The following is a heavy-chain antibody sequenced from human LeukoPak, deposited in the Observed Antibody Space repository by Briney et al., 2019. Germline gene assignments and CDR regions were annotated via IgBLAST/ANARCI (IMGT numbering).Heavy chain of an antibody. CDR3: AKDDTSGWYDY. V-gene: IGHV3-11*01. CDR2: ISSGGDIM. CDR1: GLRFSDYY. Sequence: GGSLRLSCAASGLRFSDYYVSWIRQAPGKGLQWVSYISSGGDIMHYADSVKGRFTSSRDNAKNSGYLEMNSLGAEDTAIYYCAKDDTSGWYDYWGQGTLVTVSS. J-gene: IGHJ4*02. D-gene: IGHD6-19*01.